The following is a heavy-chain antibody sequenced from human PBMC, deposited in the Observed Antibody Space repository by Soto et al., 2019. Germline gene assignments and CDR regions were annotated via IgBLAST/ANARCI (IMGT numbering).Heavy chain of an antibody. CDR2: IHHSGST. V-gene: IGHV4-59*01. CDR3: ARWLGNIFDD. D-gene: IGHD5-12*01. Sequence: WSWIRLPPGKGLEWIGYIHHSGSTNYSPSLKSRVTISVDTSKDQFSLKLRSVTAADTAVYFCARWLGNIFDDWGPGTLVTVSS. J-gene: IGHJ4*02.